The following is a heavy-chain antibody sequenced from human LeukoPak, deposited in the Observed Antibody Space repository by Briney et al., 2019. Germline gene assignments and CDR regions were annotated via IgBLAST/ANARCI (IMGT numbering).Heavy chain of an antibody. D-gene: IGHD3-10*01. Sequence: PGRSLRLSCAASGFTFSSYGMHWVRQAQGKGLEWVAVISDDGSRQHYADSVKGRFTISRDNSKNTLNLQMNSLRAEDTAVYYCVKDRTGTYTLDYWGQGTLVTVSS. CDR1: GFTFSSYG. J-gene: IGHJ4*02. V-gene: IGHV3-30*18. CDR3: VKDRTGTYTLDY. CDR2: ISDDGSRQ.